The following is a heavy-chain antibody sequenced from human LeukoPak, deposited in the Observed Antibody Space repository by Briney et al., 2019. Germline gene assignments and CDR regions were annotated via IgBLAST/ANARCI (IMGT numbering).Heavy chain of an antibody. CDR1: GFTFNDHT. CDR2: INWSGDTT. Sequence: GGSLRLSCAASGFTFNDHTMHWVRQAPGKGLEWVSLINWSGDTTYYADSVKGRFTISRDNSKNSLYLQMNSLRAEDTAVYYCAKETGYGCFDYWGQGTLVTVSS. V-gene: IGHV3-43*01. J-gene: IGHJ4*02. CDR3: AKETGYGCFDY. D-gene: IGHD1-14*01.